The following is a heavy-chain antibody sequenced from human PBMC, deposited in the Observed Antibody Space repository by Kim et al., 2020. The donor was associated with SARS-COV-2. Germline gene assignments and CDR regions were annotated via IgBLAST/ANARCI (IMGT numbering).Heavy chain of an antibody. D-gene: IGHD1-20*01. V-gene: IGHV3-13*01. J-gene: IGHJ6*03. CDR3: ARGAVTGTRLRYYYYMDV. CDR2: IGTAGDT. Sequence: GGSLRLSCADSGFTFSSYDMHWVRQATGKGLEWVSAIGTAGDTYYPGSVKGRFTISRENAKNSLYLQMNSLRAGDTAVYYCARGAVTGTRLRYYYYMDVWGKGTTVTVSS. CDR1: GFTFSSYD.